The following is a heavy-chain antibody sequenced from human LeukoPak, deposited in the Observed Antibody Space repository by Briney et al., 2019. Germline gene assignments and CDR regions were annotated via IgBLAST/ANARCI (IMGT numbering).Heavy chain of an antibody. D-gene: IGHD3-22*01. CDR1: GFTFSSYW. CDR2: IKQDGSEK. CDR3: ARDWSFTEYYYDSSGYYDYYGMDV. Sequence: AGGSLRLSCAAPGFTFSSYWMSWVRQAPGKGLEWVANIKQDGSEKYYVDSVKGRFIISRDNAKNSLYLQMNSLRAEDTAVYYCARDWSFTEYYYDSSGYYDYYGMDVWGQGTTVTVSS. V-gene: IGHV3-7*01. J-gene: IGHJ6*02.